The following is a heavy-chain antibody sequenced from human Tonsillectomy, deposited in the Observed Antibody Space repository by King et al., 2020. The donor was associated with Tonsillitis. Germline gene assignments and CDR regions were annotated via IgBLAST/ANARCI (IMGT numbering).Heavy chain of an antibody. V-gene: IGHV5-51*01. D-gene: IGHD6-13*01. CDR3: ASSVKAAAGSLDY. Sequence: GQLVQSGAEVKKPGESLKISCKGSGYSFTSYWIGWVRQMPGKGLEWMGIIYPGDSDTRYSPSFQGQVTISVDKSTSTPYLQWSSLKASDTAMYYCASSVKAAAGSLDYWGQGTLVTVSS. CDR2: IYPGDSDT. J-gene: IGHJ4*02. CDR1: GYSFTSYW.